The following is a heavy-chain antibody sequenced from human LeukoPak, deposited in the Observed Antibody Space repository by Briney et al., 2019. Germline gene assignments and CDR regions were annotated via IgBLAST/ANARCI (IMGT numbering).Heavy chain of an antibody. V-gene: IGHV1-69*04. CDR3: ARRENSDFWSGYFDY. D-gene: IGHD3-3*01. J-gene: IGHJ4*02. CDR2: ITPILGIA. CDR1: GGTFTSYA. Sequence: ASVKVSCKASGGTFTSYALSWVRQAPGQGLEWMGRITPILGIANYEQKFQGRVTITAAKSTSTAYMELNSLRSDDTAAYYCARRENSDFWSGYFDYWGQGTLVTVSS.